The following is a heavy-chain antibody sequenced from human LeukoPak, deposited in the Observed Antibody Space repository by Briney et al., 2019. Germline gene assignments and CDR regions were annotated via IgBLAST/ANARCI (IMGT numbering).Heavy chain of an antibody. J-gene: IGHJ6*02. Sequence: EASVKVSCKASGYTFTIYAMHWVRQAPGQRLEWMGWINAGNGNTKYSQKFQGRVTITRDTSASTAYMDLSSQRSEDTAVYYCARSWSSGWYFARYSYYGMDVWGQGTTVTVSS. V-gene: IGHV1-3*01. CDR3: ARSWSSGWYFARYSYYGMDV. CDR2: INAGNGNT. D-gene: IGHD6-19*01. CDR1: GYTFTIYA.